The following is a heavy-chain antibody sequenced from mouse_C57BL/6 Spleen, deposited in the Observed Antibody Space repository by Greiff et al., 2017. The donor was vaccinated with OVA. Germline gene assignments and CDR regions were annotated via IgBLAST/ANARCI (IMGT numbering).Heavy chain of an antibody. J-gene: IGHJ3*01. CDR3: ARGDSSGPAWFAY. CDR2: INPNYGTP. Sequence: VQLQQSGPELVKPGASVKISCKASGYSFTDYNMNWVKQSNGKSLEWFGVINPNYGTPSYNQKFKGKATLTVDQSSSTAYMQLNSLTSEDSAVYYCARGDSSGPAWFAYWGQGTLVTVSA. D-gene: IGHD3-2*02. V-gene: IGHV1-39*01. CDR1: GYSFTDYN.